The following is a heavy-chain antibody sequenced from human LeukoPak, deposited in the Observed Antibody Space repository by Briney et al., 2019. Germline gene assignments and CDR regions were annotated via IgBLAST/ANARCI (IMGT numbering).Heavy chain of an antibody. D-gene: IGHD2-2*01. CDR1: GFTFSSYA. Sequence: GGSLRLSCAASGFTFSSYAMSWVRQAPGKGLEWVSAISGSGGSTYYADSVKGRFTISRDNSKNTLYLQMNSLRAEDTAVNYCAKDRGYCSSTSCYWFNYWGQGTLVTVSS. CDR2: ISGSGGST. CDR3: AKDRGYCSSTSCYWFNY. V-gene: IGHV3-23*01. J-gene: IGHJ4*02.